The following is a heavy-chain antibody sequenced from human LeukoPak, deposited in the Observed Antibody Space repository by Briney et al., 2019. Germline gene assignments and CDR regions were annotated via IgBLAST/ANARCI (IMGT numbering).Heavy chain of an antibody. D-gene: IGHD2-15*01. CDR1: GYTSTSYD. CDR3: ARGGPRGDSCDY. J-gene: IGHJ4*02. CDR2: MNTNSGNT. Sequence: GASVKVSFKASGYTSTSYDINWVRQATGQGREWMGWMNTNSGNTGYAQKFQGKVTMTRNTSISTAYMELSSLRYEDTAVYYCARGGPRGDSCDYWGQGTLVTVSS. V-gene: IGHV1-8*01.